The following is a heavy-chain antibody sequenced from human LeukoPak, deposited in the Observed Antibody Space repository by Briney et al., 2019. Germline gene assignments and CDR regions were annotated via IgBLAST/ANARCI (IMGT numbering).Heavy chain of an antibody. CDR2: IYYSGST. Sequence: SETLSLTCTVSGGSISSYYWSWIRQPPGKGLEWIGYIYYSGSTNYNPSLKSRVTISVDTSKNQFSLKLSSVTAADTAVYYCARVDTAMVTDYWGQGTLVTVSS. CDR3: ARVDTAMVTDY. D-gene: IGHD5-18*01. V-gene: IGHV4-59*08. CDR1: GGSISSYY. J-gene: IGHJ4*02.